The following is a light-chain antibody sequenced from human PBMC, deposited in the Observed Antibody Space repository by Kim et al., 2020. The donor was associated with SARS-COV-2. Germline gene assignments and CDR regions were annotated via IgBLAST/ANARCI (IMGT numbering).Light chain of an antibody. Sequence: EIVLTQSPATLSLSPGERATLSCRASQSVSRYLACYQQKPGQAPRLLMFDASKRATGIPARFSVSGSGTDFTLTISSLEPEYFAVYYCQQHKNWPGTFGGGTKVDIK. CDR2: DAS. CDR3: QQHKNWPGT. CDR1: QSVSRY. V-gene: IGKV3-11*01. J-gene: IGKJ4*01.